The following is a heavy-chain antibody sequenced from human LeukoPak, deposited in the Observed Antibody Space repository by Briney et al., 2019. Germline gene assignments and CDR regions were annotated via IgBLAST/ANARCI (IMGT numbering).Heavy chain of an antibody. J-gene: IGHJ5*02. CDR2: IIPILGIA. Sequence: GASVKVSCKASGYTFTSYDISWVRQAPGQGLEWMGRIIPILGIANYAQKFQGRVTITADKSTSTAYMELSSLRSEDTAVYYCARDVYDILTGRRGNWFDPWGQGTLVTVSS. CDR3: ARDVYDILTGRRGNWFDP. V-gene: IGHV1-69*04. D-gene: IGHD3-9*01. CDR1: GYTFTSYD.